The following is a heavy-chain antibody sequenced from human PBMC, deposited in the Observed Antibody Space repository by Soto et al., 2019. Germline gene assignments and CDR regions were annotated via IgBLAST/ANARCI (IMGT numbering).Heavy chain of an antibody. Sequence: EGSLRLSCAASGFTFSSYGMHWVRQGPGKGMERVGVICYDGSNKYYADPVKARFTISRDESKNTLYLQMNRLKADDTAVYYCGRERISLSVTDGFDIWGQGTLVTVSS. V-gene: IGHV3-33*01. CDR2: ICYDGSNK. D-gene: IGHD2-15*01. CDR3: GRERISLSVTDGFDI. J-gene: IGHJ3*02. CDR1: GFTFSSYG.